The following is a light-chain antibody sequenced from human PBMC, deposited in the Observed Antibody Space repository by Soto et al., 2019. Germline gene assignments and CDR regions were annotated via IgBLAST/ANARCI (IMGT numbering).Light chain of an antibody. CDR2: VDSDGSH. CDR1: SGHSSDA. CDR3: PTWGTGFVV. J-gene: IGLJ2*01. Sequence: QLVLTQSPSASASLGASVTLTCTLSSGHSSDAIAWHQQQPQKGPRYLMKVDSDGSHIKGDVIPYRFSGSSSGAERYLTISRLQSEDEDDYYCPTWGTGFVVIGGGTKVTVL. V-gene: IGLV4-69*01.